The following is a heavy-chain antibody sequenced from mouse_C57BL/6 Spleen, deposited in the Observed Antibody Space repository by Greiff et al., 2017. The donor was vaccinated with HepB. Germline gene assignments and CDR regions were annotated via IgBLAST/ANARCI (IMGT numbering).Heavy chain of an antibody. CDR2: IRNKANGYTT. V-gene: IGHV7-3*01. CDR3: ARYKEPRYFDV. J-gene: IGHJ1*03. Sequence: EVKLVESGGGLVQPGGSLSLSCAASGFTFTDYYMSWVRQPPGKALEWLGFIRNKANGYTTEYSASVKGRFTISRDNSQSILYLQMNALRAEDSATYYCARYKEPRYFDVWGTGTTVTVSS. CDR1: GFTFTDYY.